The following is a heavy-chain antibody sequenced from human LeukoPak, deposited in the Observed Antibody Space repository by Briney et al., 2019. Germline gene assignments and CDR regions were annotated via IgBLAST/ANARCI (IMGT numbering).Heavy chain of an antibody. CDR1: GFTFSSYG. J-gene: IGHJ3*02. D-gene: IGHD3-3*01. CDR3: ARDRNYDFWSGYYNAFDI. Sequence: GGSLRLSCAASGFTFSSYGTHWVRQAPGKGLEWVAVIWYDGSNKYYADSVKGRFTISRDNSKNTLYLQMNSLRAEDTAVYYCARDRNYDFWSGYYNAFDIWGQGTMVTVSS. V-gene: IGHV3-33*01. CDR2: IWYDGSNK.